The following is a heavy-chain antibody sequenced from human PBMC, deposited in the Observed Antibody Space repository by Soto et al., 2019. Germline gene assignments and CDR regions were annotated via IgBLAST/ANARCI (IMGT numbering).Heavy chain of an antibody. D-gene: IGHD3-22*01. CDR3: ASGVYYDSSGYPPYWYVDL. Sequence: QVQLVQSGAEVKKPGSSVKVSCKASGGTFSSYAISWVRQAPGQGLEWMGGIIPIFGTANYAQKFQGRVTISADESTSTAYMELRSLRSEDTAVYYCASGVYYDSSGYPPYWYVDLWGRGTLVTVSS. J-gene: IGHJ2*01. CDR1: GGTFSSYA. CDR2: IIPIFGTA. V-gene: IGHV1-69*01.